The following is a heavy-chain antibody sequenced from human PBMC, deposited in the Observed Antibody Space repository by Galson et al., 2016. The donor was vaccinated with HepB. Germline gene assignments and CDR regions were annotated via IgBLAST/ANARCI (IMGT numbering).Heavy chain of an antibody. V-gene: IGHV6-1*01. CDR1: GDSVSSNSAA. J-gene: IGHJ4*02. CDR2: TYYRSKWYN. D-gene: IGHD6-25*01. CDR3: AGEGASGYAFDY. Sequence: CAISGDSVSSNSAAWNWIRQSPSRGLEWLGRTYYRSKWYNDYAESVKSRITINPDTSKNQFSLQLHSVTPDDTAFYYCAGEGASGYAFDYWGQGTLVTVSS.